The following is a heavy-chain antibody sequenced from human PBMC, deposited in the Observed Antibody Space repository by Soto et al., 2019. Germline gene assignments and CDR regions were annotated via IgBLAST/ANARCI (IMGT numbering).Heavy chain of an antibody. V-gene: IGHV4-59*01. CDR1: GGSISIYY. J-gene: IGHJ4*02. Sequence: SETLSLTCTVSGGSISIYYWNCIRQPPGKGLEWIGYIYYSGSTNYNPSLKSRVTISVYTSKNQFSLKLSSVTAADTAVYYCARDLGYCSSDGCYTLGYFDYWGQGTLVTVSS. D-gene: IGHD2-15*01. CDR3: ARDLGYCSSDGCYTLGYFDY. CDR2: IYYSGST.